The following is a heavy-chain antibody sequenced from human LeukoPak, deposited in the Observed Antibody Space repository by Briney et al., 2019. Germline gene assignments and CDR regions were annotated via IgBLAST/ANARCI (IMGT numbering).Heavy chain of an antibody. J-gene: IGHJ5*02. Sequence: SETLSLTCTVSGGSISSYYWSWIRQPPGKGLEWIGYIYYSGSTNYNPSLKSRVTISVDTSKNQFSLKLSSVTAADTAVYYCARGVKITMIVVVITNGWFDPWGQGTLVTVSS. CDR1: GGSISSYY. CDR3: ARGVKITMIVVVITNGWFDP. CDR2: IYYSGST. V-gene: IGHV4-59*12. D-gene: IGHD3-22*01.